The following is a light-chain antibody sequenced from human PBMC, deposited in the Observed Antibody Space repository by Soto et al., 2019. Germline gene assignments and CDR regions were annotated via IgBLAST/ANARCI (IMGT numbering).Light chain of an antibody. V-gene: IGKV1-5*03. CDR2: KAS. Sequence: DIQMTQSPSTLSASVGDKVTITCRASQSISSWLAWYQQKPGKAPKLLIYKASSLESGVPSRFSGSGSGTEFTLTISSLQSDDVATYYCQQYNNYGTFGQGTKVEVK. J-gene: IGKJ1*01. CDR3: QQYNNYGT. CDR1: QSISSW.